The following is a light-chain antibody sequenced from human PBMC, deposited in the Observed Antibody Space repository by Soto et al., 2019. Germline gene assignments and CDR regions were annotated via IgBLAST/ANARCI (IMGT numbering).Light chain of an antibody. CDR1: NSNIGRND. CDR3: AAWDDTLRARV. CDR2: SND. J-gene: IGLJ2*01. V-gene: IGLV1-44*01. Sequence: QLVLAQPPSASGTPGQRVTISCSGSNSNIGRNDVTWYQQVPGTAPQCLIYSNDQRPSGVPDRISGSRSGTSASLAISGPQSGDEAEYYCAAWDDTLRARVFGGGTKLTVL.